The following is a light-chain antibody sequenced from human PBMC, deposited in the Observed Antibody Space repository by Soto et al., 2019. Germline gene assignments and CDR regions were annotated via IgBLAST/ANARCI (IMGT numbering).Light chain of an antibody. Sequence: QSALTQPASVSGSPGQSITISCTGTSSDVGNYNLVSWYQQRPGKAPKLMVYEVSKRPSGVSNRFSGSKSGNTASLTISGLQAEDEADYYCCAYVGRSTDFGGGTKVTVL. CDR1: SSDVGNYNL. CDR3: CAYVGRSTD. V-gene: IGLV2-23*02. CDR2: EVS. J-gene: IGLJ2*01.